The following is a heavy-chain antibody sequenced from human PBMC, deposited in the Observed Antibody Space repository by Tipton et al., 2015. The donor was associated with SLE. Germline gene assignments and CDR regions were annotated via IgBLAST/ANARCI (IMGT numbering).Heavy chain of an antibody. V-gene: IGHV4-39*07. J-gene: IGHJ6*03. Sequence: TLSLTCTVSGGSISSSSYYWGWIRQPPGKGLEWIGEINRSGSTNYNPSLKSRVTISVDTSKNQFSLKLTSVTAADTAVYYCARVLFSIVAIPGTIYYYSYMDVWDKGTTVTVSS. CDR2: INRSGST. CDR3: ARVLFSIVAIPGTIYYYSYMDV. D-gene: IGHD3-10*01. CDR1: GGSISSSSYY.